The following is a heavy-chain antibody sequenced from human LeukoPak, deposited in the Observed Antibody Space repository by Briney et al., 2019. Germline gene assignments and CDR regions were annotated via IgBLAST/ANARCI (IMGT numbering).Heavy chain of an antibody. CDR2: IYHSGST. CDR3: ASFSVVIASVGNY. Sequence: SETLSLTCTVSGYSISSGYYWGWIRPPPGKGLEWIGSIYHSGSTYYNPSLKSRVTISVDTSKNQFSLKLSSVTAADTAVYYCASFSVVIASVGNYWGQGTLVTVSS. J-gene: IGHJ4*02. D-gene: IGHD3-22*01. CDR1: GYSISSGYY. V-gene: IGHV4-38-2*02.